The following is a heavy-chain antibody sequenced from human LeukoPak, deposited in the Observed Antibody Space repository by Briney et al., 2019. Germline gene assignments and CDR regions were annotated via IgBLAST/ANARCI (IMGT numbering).Heavy chain of an antibody. CDR2: INHSGST. D-gene: IGHD3-22*01. Sequence: SETLSLTCAVYGGSFSGYYWSWIRQPPGKGLEWIGEINHSGSTYYNPSLKSRVTISVDTSKNQFSLKLSSVTAADTAVYYCARGYYYDTPDDAFDIWGQGTMVTVSS. CDR1: GGSFSGYY. J-gene: IGHJ3*02. V-gene: IGHV4-34*09. CDR3: ARGYYYDTPDDAFDI.